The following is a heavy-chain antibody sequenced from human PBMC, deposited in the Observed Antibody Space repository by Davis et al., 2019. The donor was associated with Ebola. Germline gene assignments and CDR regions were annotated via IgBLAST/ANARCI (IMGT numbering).Heavy chain of an antibody. J-gene: IGHJ1*01. CDR3: ARGVLS. Sequence: GGSLRLSCAASGFTFSDYNMNWFRQAPGRGLECVSYISRTGNIFYADSVKGRFAISRDNAKNSLYLHMTSLRAEDTDVYFCARGVLSWGQGNLVTVSS. D-gene: IGHD3-10*02. V-gene: IGHV3-69-1*01. CDR2: ISRTGNI. CDR1: GFTFSDYN.